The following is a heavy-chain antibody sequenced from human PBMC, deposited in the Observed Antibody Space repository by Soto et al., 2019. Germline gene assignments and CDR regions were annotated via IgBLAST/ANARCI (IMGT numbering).Heavy chain of an antibody. CDR3: ARHSGMTTVATHDY. CDR2: IYYSGST. Sequence: SETLSLTCTVSGGSISSYYWSWIRQPPGKGLEWIGYIYYSGSTNYNPSLKSRVTISVDTSKNQFSLKLSSVTAADTAVYYCARHSGMTTVATHDYWGQGTLVT. J-gene: IGHJ4*02. V-gene: IGHV4-59*08. D-gene: IGHD4-17*01. CDR1: GGSISSYY.